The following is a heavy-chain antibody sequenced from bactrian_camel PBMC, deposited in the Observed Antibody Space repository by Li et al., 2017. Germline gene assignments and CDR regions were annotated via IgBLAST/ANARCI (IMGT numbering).Heavy chain of an antibody. D-gene: IGHD1*01. J-gene: IGHJ4*01. Sequence: HVQLVESGGGSAQAGGSLRLSCVASESGRCMGWFRQAPNKEREGVATIDGGRTTRYTDSVRGRYTISKDNAKKTLYLQMNELNTEDTAMYYCAATIDIASWCWPGREAEFDLWGQGTQVTVS. V-gene: IGHV3S55*01. CDR1: ESGRC. CDR3: AATIDIASWCWPGREAEFDL. CDR2: IDGGRTT.